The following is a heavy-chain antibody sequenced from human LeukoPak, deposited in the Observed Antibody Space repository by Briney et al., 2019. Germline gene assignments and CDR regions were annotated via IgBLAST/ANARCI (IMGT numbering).Heavy chain of an antibody. V-gene: IGHV1-8*01. CDR3: AKGSGWYGVINY. Sequence: ASVKVSCKASGYTFTSYDINWVRQATGQGLEWMGWMNPNSGNTGYAQKFQGRVTMTRNTSISTAYMELSSLRSEDTAVYHCAKGSGWYGVINYWGQGTLVTVSS. CDR2: MNPNSGNT. D-gene: IGHD6-19*01. J-gene: IGHJ4*02. CDR1: GYTFTSYD.